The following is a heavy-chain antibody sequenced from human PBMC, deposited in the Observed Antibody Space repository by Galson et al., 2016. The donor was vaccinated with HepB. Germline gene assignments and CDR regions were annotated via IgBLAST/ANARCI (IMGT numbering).Heavy chain of an antibody. CDR2: IDFSGST. CDR3: ARRPRGRITERPGIDD. J-gene: IGHJ4*02. V-gene: IGHV4-61*08. D-gene: IGHD6-6*01. CDR1: GGSVRSDDCY. Sequence: SETLSLTCTVSGGSVRSDDCYWNWIRQPPGKGLEWIGYIDFSGSTNYNPSLKSRVTISVDKSKNQFSLTMKSVTAADTAVYYCARRPRGRITERPGIDDWGQGTLVIVSS.